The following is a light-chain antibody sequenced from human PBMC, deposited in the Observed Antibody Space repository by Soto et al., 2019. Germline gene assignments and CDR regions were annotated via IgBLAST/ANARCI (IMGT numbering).Light chain of an antibody. V-gene: IGKV3D-20*02. J-gene: IGKJ5*01. CDR3: QQHSNWPPIT. CDR1: QSVSSSY. Sequence: EILMTPSPATLSVSPVERATLSCRASQSVSSSYLAWYQQQPAQAPRLLIYDASDRATGIPGRFSGSGAGTDFTLTISSLEPEDFAVYYCQQHSNWPPITFGQGTRLEIK. CDR2: DAS.